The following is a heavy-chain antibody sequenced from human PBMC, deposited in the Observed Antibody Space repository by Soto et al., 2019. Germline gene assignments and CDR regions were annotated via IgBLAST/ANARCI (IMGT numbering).Heavy chain of an antibody. Sequence: EVQLLESGGGLVQPGGSLRLSCAASGFTFSSYAMSWVRQAPGKGLEWVSAISGSGGSTYYADSVKGRFTISRDNSKNTLYLQMNSLRAEDSAVYYCAKDHLLYSLYFDYWGQGTLVTVSS. J-gene: IGHJ4*02. CDR3: AKDHLLYSLYFDY. CDR1: GFTFSSYA. CDR2: ISGSGGST. V-gene: IGHV3-23*01. D-gene: IGHD2-21*01.